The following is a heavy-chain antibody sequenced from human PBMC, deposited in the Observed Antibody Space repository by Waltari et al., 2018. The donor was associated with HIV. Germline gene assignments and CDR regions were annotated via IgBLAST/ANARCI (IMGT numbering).Heavy chain of an antibody. CDR3: ARDRSSSGYYFDY. CDR2: ITSTSFTR. J-gene: IGHJ4*02. Sequence: EVQLVESGGGLVQPGGSLRLSCEASGFAFSTYDMNWVRQAPGKGLVWVSYITSTSFTRYYADSVKGRFTISRDNAKNSLYLQMNSLRDEDTAVYFCARDRSSSGYYFDYWGQGTLVTVSS. CDR1: GFAFSTYD. D-gene: IGHD3-22*01. V-gene: IGHV3-48*02.